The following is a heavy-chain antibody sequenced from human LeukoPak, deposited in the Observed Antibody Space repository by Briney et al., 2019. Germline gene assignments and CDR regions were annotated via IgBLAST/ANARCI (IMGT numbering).Heavy chain of an antibody. V-gene: IGHV4-59*01. CDR2: IYYSGST. CDR1: GGSISSYS. D-gene: IGHD3-22*01. J-gene: IGHJ5*02. Sequence: PSETLSLTCTVSGGSISSYSWSWIRQPPGKGLEWIAYIYYSGSTNYNPSLKSRVTISVDTSKNQFSLKLSSVTAADTAVYYCARVVYYDSTPRLFDPWGQGTLVTVSS. CDR3: ARVVYYDSTPRLFDP.